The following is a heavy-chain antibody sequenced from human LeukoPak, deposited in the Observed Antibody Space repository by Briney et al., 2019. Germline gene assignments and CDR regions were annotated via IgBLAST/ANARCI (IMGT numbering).Heavy chain of an antibody. Sequence: PSETLSLTCTVSGGSISSSSYYWGWIRQPPGKGLEWIGYIYYSGSTSYNPSLKSRVTISVDTAKNQFSLKLSSVTAADTAVYYCARQAHCTNGFCYPFDYWGQGTLVTVSS. CDR1: GGSISSSSYY. D-gene: IGHD2-8*01. CDR2: IYYSGST. V-gene: IGHV4-61*05. CDR3: ARQAHCTNGFCYPFDY. J-gene: IGHJ4*02.